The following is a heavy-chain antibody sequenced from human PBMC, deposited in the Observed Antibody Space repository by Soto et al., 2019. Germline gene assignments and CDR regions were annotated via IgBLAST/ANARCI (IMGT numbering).Heavy chain of an antibody. Sequence: GGSLRLSCAASGFTFSSYAMSWVRQAPGKGLEWVSAISGSGGSTYYADSVKGRFTISRDNSKNTLYLQMNSLRAEDTAVYYCAKDQWYSGSSQPRRGTLPFFDYWGQGTLVTVSS. J-gene: IGHJ4*02. CDR2: ISGSGGST. CDR1: GFTFSSYA. V-gene: IGHV3-23*01. D-gene: IGHD1-26*01. CDR3: AKDQWYSGSSQPRRGTLPFFDY.